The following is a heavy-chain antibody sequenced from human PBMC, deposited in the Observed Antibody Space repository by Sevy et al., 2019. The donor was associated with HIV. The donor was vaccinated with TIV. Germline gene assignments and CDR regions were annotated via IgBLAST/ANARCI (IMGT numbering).Heavy chain of an antibody. D-gene: IGHD3-10*01. CDR2: IYPADSDT. CDR1: GYSFTNFW. CDR3: ARPRGHSSSGWFDP. J-gene: IGHJ5*02. Sequence: GESLKISCKGSGYSFTNFWIGWVRQMPGKGLEWMGMIYPADSDTRYSPSFQGQVTISADKYTSTAYLQWASLKASDTAMYYCARPRGHSSSGWFDPWGQRTLVTVSS. V-gene: IGHV5-51*01.